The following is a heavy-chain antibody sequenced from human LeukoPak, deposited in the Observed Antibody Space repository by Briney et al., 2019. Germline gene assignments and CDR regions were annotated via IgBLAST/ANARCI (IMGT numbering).Heavy chain of an antibody. J-gene: IGHJ4*02. CDR2: TSNSGRTV. V-gene: IGHV3-48*03. CDR1: GFTFSSYE. D-gene: IGHD3-10*01. CDR3: AREHIRSGNYELDY. Sequence: GGSLRLSCAASGFTFSSYEINWVRQAPGKGLEWISYTSNSGRTVYYGDSVKGRFTVSRDNTKNSVYLLMNSLRVEDTAVYYCAREHIRSGNYELDYWGQGTLVTVSS.